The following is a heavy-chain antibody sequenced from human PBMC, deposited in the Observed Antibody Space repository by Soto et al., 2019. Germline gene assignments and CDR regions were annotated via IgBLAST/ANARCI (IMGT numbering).Heavy chain of an antibody. V-gene: IGHV1-24*01. J-gene: IGHJ4*02. CDR1: GYTLTELS. Sequence: GASVKVSCKVSGYTLTELSMHWVRQAPGKGLEWMGGFDPEDGETIYAQKFQGRVTMTEDTSTDTAYMELSSLRSEDTAVYYCATGLGYGSGSAYYFDYWGQGTLVTVSS. CDR2: FDPEDGET. D-gene: IGHD3-10*01. CDR3: ATGLGYGSGSAYYFDY.